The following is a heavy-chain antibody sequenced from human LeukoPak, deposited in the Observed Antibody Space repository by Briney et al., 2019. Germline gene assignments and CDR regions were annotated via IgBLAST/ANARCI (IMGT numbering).Heavy chain of an antibody. J-gene: IGHJ4*02. D-gene: IGHD1-26*01. CDR3: ARIPLAYSGAYYFDY. CDR1: RGSISGSIRSFY. V-gene: IGHV4-4*09. Sequence: PSETLSLTCTVSRGSISGSIRSFYWSWLRQPPGKELEWIGYISSSGSTHDNPSLRSRVTISLDASKNQFFPTLSSVSAADTALYYCARIPLAYSGAYYFDYWGQGTLVTVSP. CDR2: ISSSGST.